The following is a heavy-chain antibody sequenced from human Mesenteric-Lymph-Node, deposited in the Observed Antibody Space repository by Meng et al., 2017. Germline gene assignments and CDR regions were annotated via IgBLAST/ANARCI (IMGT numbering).Heavy chain of an antibody. CDR3: ARAAVVVGAKYYYGMDV. Sequence: ASVKVSCKASGYTFTGYYMHWVRQAPGQGLEWMGRINPNSGDTNYAQKFQGRVTMTRDTSISTAYMELSRLRSDDTAVYYCARAAVVVGAKYYYGMDVWGQGTTVTVSS. V-gene: IGHV1-2*06. CDR1: GYTFTGYY. D-gene: IGHD1-26*01. J-gene: IGHJ6*02. CDR2: INPNSGDT.